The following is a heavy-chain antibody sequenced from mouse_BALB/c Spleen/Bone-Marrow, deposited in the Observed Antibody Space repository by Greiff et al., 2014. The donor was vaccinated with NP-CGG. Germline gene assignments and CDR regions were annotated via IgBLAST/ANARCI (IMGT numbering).Heavy chain of an antibody. D-gene: IGHD2-1*01. CDR2: ILPGGGST. J-gene: IGHJ3*01. CDR3: ARNGNSPAWFAY. V-gene: IGHV1-9*01. CDR1: GYTFSSYW. Sequence: QVQLQQSGAELMKPGASVKISCKATGYTFSSYWIEWVKQRPGHGLEWIGEILPGGGSTNYNEKFKGKATFTADTSSNTAYMQLSSLTSEDSAVYYCARNGNSPAWFAYWGQGTLVTVSA.